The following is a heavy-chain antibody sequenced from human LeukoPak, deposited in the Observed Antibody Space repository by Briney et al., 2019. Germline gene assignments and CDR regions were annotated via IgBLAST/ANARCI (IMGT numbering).Heavy chain of an antibody. CDR1: GYTFTSYD. CDR3: ARAQAYCGGDCHGDAFDI. V-gene: IGHV1-8*01. CDR2: MNPDSGNT. D-gene: IGHD2-21*02. J-gene: IGHJ3*02. Sequence: ASVKASCKASGYTFTSYDINWVRQATGQGLEWMGWMNPDSGNTGYAQKFQGRVTMTRNTSISTAYMELSSLRSDDTAVYYCARAQAYCGGDCHGDAFDIWGQGTMVTVSS.